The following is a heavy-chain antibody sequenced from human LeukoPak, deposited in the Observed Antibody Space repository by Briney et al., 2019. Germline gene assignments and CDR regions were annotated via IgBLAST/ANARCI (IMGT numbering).Heavy chain of an antibody. V-gene: IGHV3-48*04. CDR1: GFTFSSYS. CDR3: ASRRFGEHSSSDY. CDR2: ISSSSSTI. D-gene: IGHD3-10*01. J-gene: IGHJ4*02. Sequence: GGSLRLSCAASGFTFSSYSMNWVRQAPGKGLEWVSYISSSSSTIYYADSVKGRFTISRDNAKNSLYLQMNSLRAEDTAVYYCASRRFGEHSSSDYWGQGTLVTVSS.